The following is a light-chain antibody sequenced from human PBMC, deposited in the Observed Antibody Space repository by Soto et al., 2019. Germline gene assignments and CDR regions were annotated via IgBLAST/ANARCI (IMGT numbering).Light chain of an antibody. V-gene: IGKV3-11*01. Sequence: IVIKADQPPLSLSTGYRSTPSYKASQNISSYLIWYQRKPGQSPRVLIYDVSNRATGIPTRFSGSGSGTDFTLTINSRGPEVFAVYFCHQRAGVPPTVGGGTKVDI. CDR2: DVS. CDR3: HQRAGVPPT. J-gene: IGKJ4*01. CDR1: QNISSY.